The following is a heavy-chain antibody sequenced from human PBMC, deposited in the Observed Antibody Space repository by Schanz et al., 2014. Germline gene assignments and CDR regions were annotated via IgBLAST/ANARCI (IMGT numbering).Heavy chain of an antibody. Sequence: QVQLVESGEAVAQPGRSRRFPWAASGFTFRAYGMHWVRRAQGKGLEGVAVIWYDGNNKYYADSVKGRFTISRDNSKNTLYLQMNSLRAEDTALYYCAKDPHRDYGGKPQAFDIWGQGTMVTVSS. CDR2: IWYDGNNK. CDR3: AKDPHRDYGGKPQAFDI. D-gene: IGHD4-17*01. V-gene: IGHV3-33*06. J-gene: IGHJ3*02. CDR1: GFTFRAYG.